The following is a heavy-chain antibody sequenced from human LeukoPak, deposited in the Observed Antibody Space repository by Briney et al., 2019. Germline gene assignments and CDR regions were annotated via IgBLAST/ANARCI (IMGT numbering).Heavy chain of an antibody. CDR1: GYTFSNYG. CDR3: ARAVRGYSYAYLPF. J-gene: IGHJ4*02. Sequence: ASVKVSCKASGYTFSNYGISCVRQAPGQGLECMGWISAYDGNTNYAQKLQGRVTMTTDTSASTAYMELRSLRSDDTAVYYCARAVRGYSYAYLPFWGQGSLVTVSS. D-gene: IGHD5-18*01. V-gene: IGHV1-18*01. CDR2: ISAYDGNT.